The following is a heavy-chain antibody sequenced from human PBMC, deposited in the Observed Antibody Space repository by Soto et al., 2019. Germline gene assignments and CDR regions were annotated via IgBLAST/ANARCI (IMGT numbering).Heavy chain of an antibody. V-gene: IGHV1-46*01. D-gene: IGHD1-1*01. CDR2: INPSGGST. J-gene: IGHJ3*02. CDR1: GYTFISYY. CDR3: ARDLNSSGYPDYAFDI. Sequence: ASVKVSCKASGYTFISYYMHWVRQAPGQGLEWMGIINPSGGSTSYAQKFQGRVTMTRDTSTSTVYMELSSLRSEDTAVYYCARDLNSSGYPDYAFDIWGQGTMVTVSS.